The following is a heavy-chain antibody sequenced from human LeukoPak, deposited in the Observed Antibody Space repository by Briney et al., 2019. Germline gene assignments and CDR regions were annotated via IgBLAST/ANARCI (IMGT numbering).Heavy chain of an antibody. Sequence: GGSLRLSXAASGFTFSSYWMHWVRQAPGKGLVWVSRINSDGSSTSYADSVKGRFTISRDNAKNTLYLQMNSLRAEDTAVYYCAREGYYDSSGYYFWGQGTLVTVSS. CDR2: INSDGSST. CDR3: AREGYYDSSGYYF. D-gene: IGHD3-22*01. V-gene: IGHV3-74*01. CDR1: GFTFSSYW. J-gene: IGHJ4*02.